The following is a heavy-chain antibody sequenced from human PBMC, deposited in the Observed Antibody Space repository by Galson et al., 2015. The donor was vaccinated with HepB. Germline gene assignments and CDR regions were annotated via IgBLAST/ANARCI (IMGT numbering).Heavy chain of an antibody. V-gene: IGHV4-31*03. J-gene: IGHJ4*02. Sequence: LTCTVSGGSLSSGGYYWSWIRQHPGKGLEWIGYIYYSGSTYYNPSLKSRVTMSVDRSKNQFSLKLTSVTAADTAVYYCARDAGGDEWLLPPLYWGQGTLVTVSS. CDR3: ARDAGGDEWLLPPLY. D-gene: IGHD3-22*01. CDR2: IYYSGST. CDR1: GGSLSSGGYY.